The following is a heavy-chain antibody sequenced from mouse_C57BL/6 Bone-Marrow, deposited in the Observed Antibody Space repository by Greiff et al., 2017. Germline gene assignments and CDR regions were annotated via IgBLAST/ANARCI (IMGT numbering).Heavy chain of an antibody. CDR1: GYTFTEYT. CDR3: ACLYYGSSYPYAMDY. D-gene: IGHD1-1*01. CDR2: FYPGSGSI. Sequence: VKLQESGAELVKPGASVKLSCKASGYTFTEYTIHWVKQRSGQGLEWIGWFYPGSGSIKYNEKFKDKATLTANKSSSTVYMELSRLTSEVSAVYFCACLYYGSSYPYAMDYWGQGTSVTVSS. V-gene: IGHV1-62-2*01. J-gene: IGHJ4*01.